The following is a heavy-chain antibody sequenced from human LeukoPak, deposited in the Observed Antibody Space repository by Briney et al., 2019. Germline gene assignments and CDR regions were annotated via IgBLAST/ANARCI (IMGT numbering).Heavy chain of an antibody. CDR1: GFSLSTSGMR. D-gene: IGHD6-19*01. CDR3: ARSSHSGVWYDLDY. Sequence: SGPTLVNPTQTLTLTCTFSGFSLSTSGMRVSWIRQSPGKALEYFARIDWDDNTFYSASLRSRLTISKDTSKNQVVLTMTNMDPVDTATYYCARSSHSGVWYDLDYRGQGILVTVSS. V-gene: IGHV2-70*04. J-gene: IGHJ4*02. CDR2: IDWDDNT.